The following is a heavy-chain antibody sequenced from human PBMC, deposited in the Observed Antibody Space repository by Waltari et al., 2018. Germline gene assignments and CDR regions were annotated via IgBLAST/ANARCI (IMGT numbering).Heavy chain of an antibody. V-gene: IGHV3-30-3*01. CDR1: GFMFSTFG. CDR3: ARDSKYYYGSGNYYTLPSI. J-gene: IGHJ3*02. D-gene: IGHD3-10*01. Sequence: QVQLVESGGGVVLPGRSLRLSCAASGFMFSTFGMHWVRQAPGEGVGWVAIISYDGSDKFYADSVKDRFTICRDKSKNTLFMQMSSLRDEDTGVYYCARDSKYYYGSGNYYTLPSIWGQGTMVTVSS. CDR2: ISYDGSDK.